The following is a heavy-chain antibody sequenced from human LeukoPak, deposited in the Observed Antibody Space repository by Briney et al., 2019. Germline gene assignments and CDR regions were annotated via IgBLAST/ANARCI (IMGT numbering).Heavy chain of an antibody. V-gene: IGHV4-4*07. CDR2: IYTSGST. D-gene: IGHD4-17*01. Sequence: PLETLCLTRTDPGGSLSIYYWSCVWDPAGKGLECSGRIYTSGSTIYNTSLKSRVTMSVDTTNNQFSLKLSSVTAADTAVYYCARMAPYGDYLHDYWGQGTLVTVSS. CDR3: ARMAPYGDYLHDY. CDR1: GGSLSIYY. J-gene: IGHJ4*02.